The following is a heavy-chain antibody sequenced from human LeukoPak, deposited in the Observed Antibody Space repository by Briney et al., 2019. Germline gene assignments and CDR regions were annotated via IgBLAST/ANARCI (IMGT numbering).Heavy chain of an antibody. CDR1: GFTFTRYW. D-gene: IGHD6-13*01. Sequence: GGSLRLSCAVSGFTFTRYWMHWVRQAPGKGLVWVSRINTDGSITTYADSVKGRFTTSRDNAKNTLYLQRNSLRAEDTAVYYCANAPTTNVAAASDFWGQGTLVTVSS. J-gene: IGHJ4*02. CDR3: ANAPTTNVAAASDF. CDR2: INTDGSIT. V-gene: IGHV3-74*01.